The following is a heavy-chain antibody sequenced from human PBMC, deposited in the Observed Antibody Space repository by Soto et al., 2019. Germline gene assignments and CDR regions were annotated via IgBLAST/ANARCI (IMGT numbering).Heavy chain of an antibody. J-gene: IGHJ4*02. D-gene: IGHD1-26*01. CDR1: GFSLSKARMG. CDR3: ARALREGLPIYYFDS. V-gene: IGHV2-26*01. CDR2: IFWHDER. Sequence: QVTLKESGPVLVKPTETLTLTCSVSGFSLSKARMGVSWIRQPPGKALEWLAHIFWHDERSYNTSLKSRLTNSRDTSKSQVVLTMTNVDPVDTGTYFCARALREGLPIYYFDSWGQGTLVTVSS.